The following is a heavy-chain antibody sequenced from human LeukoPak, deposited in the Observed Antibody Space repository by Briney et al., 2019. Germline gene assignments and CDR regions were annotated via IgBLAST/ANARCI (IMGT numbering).Heavy chain of an antibody. J-gene: IGHJ3*02. CDR3: ARLSTATPHAFDI. CDR1: GGSISSSSYY. V-gene: IGHV4-39*01. D-gene: IGHD4-17*01. Sequence: EPLSLTCSVAGGSISSSSYYWGWSRQPPGKGLEWIVSIYYSGSTYYNPSLKRRVAISVDTSKNQFSLNLSSATAADTALYYCARLSTATPHAFDIWGQGTMVTVSS. CDR2: IYYSGST.